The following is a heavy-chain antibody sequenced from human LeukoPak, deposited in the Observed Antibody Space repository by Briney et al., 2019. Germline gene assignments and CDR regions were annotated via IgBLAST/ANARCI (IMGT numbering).Heavy chain of an antibody. CDR1: GDSVSSNIAA. Sequence: SQTLSLTCAISGDSVSSNIAAWNWIRQSPSRGLEWLGRTYYRSKWFNDYAVSVQSRITINPDTSKNQFSLQLNSVTAEDTAVYYCTRFNSNTKWFDPWGQGTLVTVSS. J-gene: IGHJ5*02. CDR2: TYYRSKWFN. V-gene: IGHV6-1*01. D-gene: IGHD3-3*01. CDR3: TRFNSNTKWFDP.